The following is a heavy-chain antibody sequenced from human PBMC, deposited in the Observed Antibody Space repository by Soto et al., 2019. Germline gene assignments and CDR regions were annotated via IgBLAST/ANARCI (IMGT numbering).Heavy chain of an antibody. J-gene: IGHJ5*02. V-gene: IGHV4-30-2*05. Sequence: SETLSLTCAVSGGSISSGGYSWSWIRQPPGKGLEWIGYIYHSGSTYYNPSLKSRVTISVDTSKNQFSLKLSSVTAADTAVYYCARASSTRGYSYGYWFDPWGQGTLVTVSS. CDR3: ARASSTRGYSYGYWFDP. CDR1: GGSISSGGYS. CDR2: IYHSGST. D-gene: IGHD5-18*01.